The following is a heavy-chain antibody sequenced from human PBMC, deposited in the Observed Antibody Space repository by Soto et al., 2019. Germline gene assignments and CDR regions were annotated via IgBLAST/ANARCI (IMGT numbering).Heavy chain of an antibody. J-gene: IGHJ6*02. D-gene: IGHD2-2*02. CDR1: GFTFSDYY. Sequence: GGSLRLSCAASGFTFSDYYMIWIRRAPGKGLEWVSYISSSSSYTNYADSVKGRFTISRDNAKNSLYLQMNSLRAEDAAVYYCARGYCSSTSCYTGSYYGMDVWGQGTTVTVSS. V-gene: IGHV3-11*06. CDR3: ARGYCSSTSCYTGSYYGMDV. CDR2: ISSSSSYT.